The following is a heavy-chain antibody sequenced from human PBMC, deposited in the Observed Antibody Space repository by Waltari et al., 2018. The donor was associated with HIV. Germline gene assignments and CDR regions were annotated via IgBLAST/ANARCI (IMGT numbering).Heavy chain of an antibody. CDR1: GGSISSSSYY. CDR2: IYYSGST. CDR3: ARLGDYDYVWGSYRYPFDY. Sequence: QLQLQESGPGLVKPSETLSLTCTVSGGSISSSSYYWGWIRQPPGKGLEWIGSIYYSGSTYYNPSLKSRVTISVDTSKNQFSLKLSSVTAADTAVYYCARLGDYDYVWGSYRYPFDYWGQGTLVTVSS. J-gene: IGHJ4*02. V-gene: IGHV4-39*01. D-gene: IGHD3-16*02.